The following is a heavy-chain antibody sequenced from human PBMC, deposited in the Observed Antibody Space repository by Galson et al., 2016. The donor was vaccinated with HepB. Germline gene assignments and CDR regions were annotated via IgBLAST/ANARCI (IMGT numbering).Heavy chain of an antibody. CDR2: IKGEADGGTT. CDR3: ATVKLTTWYSFDS. CDR1: GLTFTNAW. J-gene: IGHJ4*02. V-gene: IGHV3-15*01. Sequence: SLRLSCAASGLTFTNAWMTWVRQAPGKGLEWVGRIKGEADGGTTDYAAPVKGRFYISRDDSTHTLFLHMNSLSVEDGAVYYCATVKLTTWYSFDSWGQGTLVTVSS. D-gene: IGHD2-2*01.